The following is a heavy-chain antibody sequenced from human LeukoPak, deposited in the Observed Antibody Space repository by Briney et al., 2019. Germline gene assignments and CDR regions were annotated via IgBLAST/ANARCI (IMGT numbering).Heavy chain of an antibody. CDR1: GSTLSRYA. CDR3: ARGLDSTGYFHLVDS. CDR2: ISTSGRT. D-gene: IGHD3-22*01. V-gene: IGHV3-23*01. J-gene: IGHJ4*02. Sequence: GGSLRLSCGDSGSTLSRYAMNGVRQAPGKGLEWIPLISTSGRTHYADSVQGRFTISRDNTKNTLYLHMNSLRAEDTAVCCCARGLDSTGYFHLVDSWGQGALVTVSS.